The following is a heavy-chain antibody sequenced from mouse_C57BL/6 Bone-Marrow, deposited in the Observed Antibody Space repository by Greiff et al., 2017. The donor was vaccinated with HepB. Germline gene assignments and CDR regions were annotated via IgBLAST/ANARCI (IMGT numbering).Heavy chain of an antibody. CDR2: IYYSGNS. CDR3: ARDKGANGDY. V-gene: IGHV3-5*01. D-gene: IGHD6-1*01. CDR1: GISITTGNYR. Sequence: EVQLQQSGPGLVKPSQTVFLTCTVTGISITTGNYRWSWVRHFPGNKLEWIGYIYYSGNSTYKPSLTSRTTITRDTPKNQFFLEMTSLTAEDTSTYYCARDKGANGDYWGQGTTLTVSS. J-gene: IGHJ2*01.